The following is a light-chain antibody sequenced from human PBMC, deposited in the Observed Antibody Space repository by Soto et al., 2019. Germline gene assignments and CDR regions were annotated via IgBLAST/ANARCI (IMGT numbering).Light chain of an antibody. J-gene: IGKJ2*01. V-gene: IGKV3-15*01. CDR3: QQYTDFPPYT. Sequence: EILMTQSQATLSFYPGERATLSCRASQSISSNVAWYQQKPGQAPRFLIYGASTRATGVPARFSGGGSGTEFTLTISSLQSEDFAVYFCQQYTDFPPYTFCQRTKLEIK. CDR1: QSISSN. CDR2: GAS.